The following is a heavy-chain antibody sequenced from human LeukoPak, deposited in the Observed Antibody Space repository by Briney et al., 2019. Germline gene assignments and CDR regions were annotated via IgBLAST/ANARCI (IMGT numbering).Heavy chain of an antibody. CDR3: ARDLLGIERITMVRGVINDAFDI. CDR1: RYTFTGYY. V-gene: IGHV1-2*02. J-gene: IGHJ3*02. D-gene: IGHD3-10*01. Sequence: ASVKVSCKASRYTFTGYYIHWVRQAPGQGLEWMGWINPSSGGTNYAQKFQGRVTMTRDTSISTAYMEVSRLRSDDTAVYYCARDLLGIERITMVRGVINDAFDIWGQGTMVTVSS. CDR2: INPSSGGT.